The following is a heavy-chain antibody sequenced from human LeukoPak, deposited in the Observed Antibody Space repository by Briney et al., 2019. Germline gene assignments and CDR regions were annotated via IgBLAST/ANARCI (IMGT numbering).Heavy chain of an antibody. CDR2: IVVGSGNT. CDR1: GFTFTSSA. V-gene: IGHV1-58*02. CDR3: ARDRLGDSSDN. J-gene: IGHJ4*02. Sequence: ASVKVSCKASGFTFTSSAMQWVRQARGQRLEWIGWIVVGSGNTNYAQKFQERVTITRDMSTSTAYMELSSLRSEDTAVYYCARDRLGDSSDNWGQGTLVTVSS. D-gene: IGHD3-22*01.